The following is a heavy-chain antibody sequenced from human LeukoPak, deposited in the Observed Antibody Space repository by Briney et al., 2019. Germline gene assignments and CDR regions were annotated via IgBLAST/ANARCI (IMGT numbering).Heavy chain of an antibody. CDR3: VKDHTGDQDK. V-gene: IGHV3-74*01. CDR2: INPESTTT. Sequence: GGSLRLSCAASGFTFSSFWIHWVRQVPGKGLVWVSRINPESTTTTYADSVKGRFTISRDNARNTLYLQMNSLRVEDTAMYYCVKDHTGDQDKWGQGPWSPSRQ. J-gene: IGHJ1*01. D-gene: IGHD1-1*01. CDR1: GFTFSSFW.